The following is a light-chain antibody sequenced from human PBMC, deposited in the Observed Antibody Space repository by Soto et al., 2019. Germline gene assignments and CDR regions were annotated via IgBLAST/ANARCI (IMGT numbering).Light chain of an antibody. J-gene: IGLJ3*02. CDR1: NSSVGSNP. CDR2: DNV. CDR3: AAWDDSLNAWV. V-gene: IGLV1-44*01. Sequence: QSVLTQPPSASGTPGQRVTLSCSTSNSSVGSNPVNWYQQLPGMAPKLTIYDNVERPSGVPDRFSGSRSGTAASLAISGLQSQDEADSYCAAWDDSLNAWVIGGGTKLTVL.